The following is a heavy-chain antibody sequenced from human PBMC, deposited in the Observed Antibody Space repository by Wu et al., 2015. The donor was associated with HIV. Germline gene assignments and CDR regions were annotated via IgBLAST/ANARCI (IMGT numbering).Heavy chain of an antibody. Sequence: QVQLVQSGAEVKKPGSSVKVSCKTSGGTFSSYAINWVRQAPGQGLEWMGRIIPMFGTANYAQKFQGRVTITADESTSTAYMELSSLRSEDTAVYYCARAPETVVPAAKRIGGAFDIWGQGTMVTVSS. CDR2: IIPMFGTA. D-gene: IGHD2-2*01. CDR1: GGTFSSYA. CDR3: ARAPETVVPAAKRIGGAFDI. V-gene: IGHV1-69*13. J-gene: IGHJ3*02.